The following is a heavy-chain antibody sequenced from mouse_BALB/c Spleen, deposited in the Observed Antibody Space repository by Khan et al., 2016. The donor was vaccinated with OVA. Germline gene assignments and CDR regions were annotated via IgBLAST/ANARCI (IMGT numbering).Heavy chain of an antibody. CDR3: ARLLPSYFDY. Sequence: VELVESGGDLVKPGGSLKLSCAASGFPFSSYGMSWVRQTPDKRLEWVATISSSSYTYYPDSVKGRFTISRDNAKNTLYLQMSSLKSEDTAMYYCARLLPSYFDYWGQGTTLTVSS. CDR2: ISSSSYT. J-gene: IGHJ2*01. V-gene: IGHV5-6*02. D-gene: IGHD1-1*01. CDR1: GFPFSSYG.